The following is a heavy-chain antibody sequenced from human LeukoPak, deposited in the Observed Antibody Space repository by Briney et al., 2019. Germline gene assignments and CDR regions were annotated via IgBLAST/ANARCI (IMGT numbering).Heavy chain of an antibody. J-gene: IGHJ3*02. D-gene: IGHD3-3*01. CDR3: ARHGFFNYDSWSGYSSDAFDI. CDR1: GGSISSYY. Sequence: PSETLSLTCTVSGGSISSYYWSWIRQPPGKGLEWIGYIYYSGSTNYNPSLKSRVTISVDTSKNQFSLKLSSVTAADTAVYYCARHGFFNYDSWSGYSSDAFDIWGQGTMVTVSS. CDR2: IYYSGST. V-gene: IGHV4-59*08.